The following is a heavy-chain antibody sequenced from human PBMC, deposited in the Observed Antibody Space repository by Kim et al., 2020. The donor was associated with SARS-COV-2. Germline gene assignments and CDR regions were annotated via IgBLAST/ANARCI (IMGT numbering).Heavy chain of an antibody. CDR2: IYRDGSGT. CDR3: AKRAVDSSGTYSFDY. Sequence: GGSLRLSCVASGFTFSSYWMPWVRQAPGKGLEWVSPIYRDGSGTCYADSVTGRFTISRDNAKNTLYLQMNSLRAEDTALYYCAKRAVDSSGTYSFDYWS. CDR1: GFTFSSYW. V-gene: IGHV3-74*01. J-gene: IGHJ4*01. D-gene: IGHD3-22*01.